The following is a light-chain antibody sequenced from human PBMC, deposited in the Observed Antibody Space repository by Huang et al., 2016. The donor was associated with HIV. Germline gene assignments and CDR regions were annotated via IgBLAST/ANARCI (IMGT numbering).Light chain of an antibody. J-gene: IGKJ5*01. CDR3: QQYNNWPPIT. CDR2: GAS. V-gene: IGKV3-15*01. Sequence: EIVMTQSPATLSVSPGERATLSCRASQSVSSNLAWYQQKTGQAPRLLIYGASTRDTGIPARVSGRGSGTECIPTISSLQSEDFAVYYCQQYNNWPPITFGQGTRLEIK. CDR1: QSVSSN.